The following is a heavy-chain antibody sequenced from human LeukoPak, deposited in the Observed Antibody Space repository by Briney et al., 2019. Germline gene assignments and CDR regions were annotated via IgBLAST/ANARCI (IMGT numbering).Heavy chain of an antibody. J-gene: IGHJ3*02. D-gene: IGHD1-26*01. Sequence: SVKVSCKASGGTFSSYAISWVRQAPGQGLEWMGGIIPIFGTANYAQKFQGRVTITTDESTSTAYMELSSLRSEDTAVYYCARAPARGSYYPRAFDIWGQGTMVTVSS. CDR3: ARAPARGSYYPRAFDI. V-gene: IGHV1-69*05. CDR1: GGTFSSYA. CDR2: IIPIFGTA.